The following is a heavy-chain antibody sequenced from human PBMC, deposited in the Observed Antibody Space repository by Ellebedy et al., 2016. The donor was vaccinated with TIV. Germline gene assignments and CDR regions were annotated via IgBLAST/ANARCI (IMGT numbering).Heavy chain of an antibody. CDR3: ARGMRSGPYDSSSGMDV. V-gene: IGHV3-64*02. J-gene: IGHJ6*02. CDR1: GFTFSSYA. CDR2: ISSNGGST. D-gene: IGHD3-22*01. Sequence: GESLKISCAASGFTFSSYAMHWVRQAPGKGLEYVSAISSNGGSTYYADSVKGRFTISRDNSKNTLYLQMGSLRAEDMAVYYCARGMRSGPYDSSSGMDVWGQGTTVTVSS.